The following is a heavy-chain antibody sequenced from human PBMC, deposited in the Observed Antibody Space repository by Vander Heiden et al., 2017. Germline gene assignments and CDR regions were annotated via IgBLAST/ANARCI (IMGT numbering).Heavy chain of an antibody. Sequence: QVHLVQSGAEVKMPGPSVKVSCKASGYAFSGYYIHWVRQAPGQGLEWMGWINPNSGDTDYAQKFPGRVTMTRDTSISTAYMELSGLRSDDTAVFYCARELAGVLDYWGQGTLVTVSS. J-gene: IGHJ4*02. CDR2: INPNSGDT. CDR1: GYAFSGYY. V-gene: IGHV1-2*02. D-gene: IGHD1-1*01. CDR3: ARELAGVLDY.